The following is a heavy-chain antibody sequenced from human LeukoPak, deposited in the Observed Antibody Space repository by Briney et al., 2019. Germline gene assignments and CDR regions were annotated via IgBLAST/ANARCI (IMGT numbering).Heavy chain of an antibody. CDR3: ARASGCYDY. CDR1: GFSFSTYG. D-gene: IGHD6-19*01. Sequence: GGSLRLSCAASGFSFSTYGMHWVRQAPGKGLEWGAVIWFDGSNKYYADSVKGRFTISRDNSKNTLYLKMNSLRVEDTAVYYCARASGCYDYWGQGTLVTVSS. J-gene: IGHJ4*02. CDR2: IWFDGSNK. V-gene: IGHV3-33*01.